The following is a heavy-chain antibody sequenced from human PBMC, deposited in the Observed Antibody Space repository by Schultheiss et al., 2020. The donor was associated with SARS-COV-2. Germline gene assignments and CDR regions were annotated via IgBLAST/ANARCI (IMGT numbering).Heavy chain of an antibody. CDR3: ARLVVPAAMDYYYGMDV. V-gene: IGHV4-31*11. CDR1: GGSISSRGYY. CDR2: IYYSGST. Sequence: LRLSCAVSGGSISSRGYYWSWIRQHPGRGLEWIGYIYYSGSTYYGSSLKSRLTISVDTSKNQFSLKLSSVTAADTAMYYCARLVVPAAMDYYYGMDVWGQGTTVTVSS. D-gene: IGHD2-2*01. J-gene: IGHJ6*02.